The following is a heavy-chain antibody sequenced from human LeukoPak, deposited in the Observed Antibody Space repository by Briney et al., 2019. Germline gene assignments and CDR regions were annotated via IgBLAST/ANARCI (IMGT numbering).Heavy chain of an antibody. D-gene: IGHD2-2*01. V-gene: IGHV1-69*05. CDR2: IIPIFGTA. J-gene: IGHJ4*02. Sequence: GASVKVSCKASGGTFSSYAISWVRQAPGQGLEWMGGIIPIFGTANYAQKFQGRVTITTDESTSTAYMELSSLRSEDTAVYYCARGKDIVVVPAASYYFDYWGQGTLVTVSS. CDR3: ARGKDIVVVPAASYYFDY. CDR1: GGTFSSYA.